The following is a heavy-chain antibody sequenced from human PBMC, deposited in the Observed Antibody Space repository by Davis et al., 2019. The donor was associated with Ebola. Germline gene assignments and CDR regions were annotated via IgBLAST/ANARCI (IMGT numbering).Heavy chain of an antibody. J-gene: IGHJ4*02. Sequence: MPSETLSLTCAVYGGSFSGYYWSWIRQPPGKGLEWIGEINHSGSTNYDPSLKSRVTISVDTSKNQFSLKVSSVTAADTAVYYCARQYCSGGSCYPDYWGQGTLVTVSS. CDR1: GGSFSGYY. CDR3: ARQYCSGGSCYPDY. D-gene: IGHD2-15*01. CDR2: INHSGST. V-gene: IGHV4-34*01.